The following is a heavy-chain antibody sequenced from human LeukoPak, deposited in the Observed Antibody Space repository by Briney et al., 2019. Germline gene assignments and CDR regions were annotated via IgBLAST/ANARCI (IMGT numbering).Heavy chain of an antibody. D-gene: IGHD2-15*01. Sequence: SETLSLTCAVSGYSISSGYYWGWIRQPPGKGLEWIGSIYHSGSTYYNPSLKSRVTISVDTSKNQFSLKLSSVTAADTAVYYCAREGCSGDSCYSYYYYYYYMDVWGKGTTVTVSS. J-gene: IGHJ6*03. V-gene: IGHV4-38-2*02. CDR2: IYHSGST. CDR1: GYSISSGYY. CDR3: AREGCSGDSCYSYYYYYYYMDV.